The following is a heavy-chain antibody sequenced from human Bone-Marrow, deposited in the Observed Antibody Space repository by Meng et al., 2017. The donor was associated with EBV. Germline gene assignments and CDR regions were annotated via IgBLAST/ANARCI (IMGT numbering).Heavy chain of an antibody. CDR1: GFTLSSYW. CDR3: AKDCFGDKDS. Sequence: EGQWLESGGGLVQPGGSLRLSCAASGFTLSSYWVHWVRQAPGKGLVWVSRINPDGSVINYADSVKGRFTISRDNAKNTVYLQMNNLRADDTAAYYCAKDCFGDKDSWGQGTLVTVSS. D-gene: IGHD2-21*01. CDR2: INPDGSVI. V-gene: IGHV3-74*01. J-gene: IGHJ4*02.